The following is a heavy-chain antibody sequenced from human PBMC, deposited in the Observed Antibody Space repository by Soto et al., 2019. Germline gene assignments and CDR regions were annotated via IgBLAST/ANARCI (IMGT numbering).Heavy chain of an antibody. J-gene: IGHJ3*02. D-gene: IGHD7-27*01. CDR1: GFTFSDYY. CDR2: ISSSGSTI. Sequence: GGSLRLSCAASGFTFSDYYMSWIRQAPGKGLEWVSYISSSGSTIYYADSVKGRFTISRDNAKNSLYLQMNSLRAEDTAVYYCASPRTHWAVYDAFDIWGQGTMVTVSS. CDR3: ASPRTHWAVYDAFDI. V-gene: IGHV3-11*01.